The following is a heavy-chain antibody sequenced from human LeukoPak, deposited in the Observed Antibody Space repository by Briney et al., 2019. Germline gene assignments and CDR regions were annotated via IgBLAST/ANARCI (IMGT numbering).Heavy chain of an antibody. Sequence: SETLSLTCTVSGGSISSYYWSWIRQPPGKGLEWIGYIYYSGSTNYNPSLKSRVTISVDTSKNQFSLKLSSVTAADTAVYYCARTPNYYDSSGYYVDYWGQGTPVTVSS. D-gene: IGHD3-22*01. V-gene: IGHV4-59*01. CDR3: ARTPNYYDSSGYYVDY. CDR2: IYYSGST. J-gene: IGHJ4*02. CDR1: GGSISSYY.